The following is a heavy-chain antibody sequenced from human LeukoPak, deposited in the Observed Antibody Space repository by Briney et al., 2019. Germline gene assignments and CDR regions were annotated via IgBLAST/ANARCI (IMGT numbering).Heavy chain of an antibody. J-gene: IGHJ4*02. Sequence: SETLSLTCAVYGGSFSGYYWSWIRQPPGKGLEWIGEINHSGSTNYNPSLKSRVTISVDTSKNQFSLKLSSVTAADTAVYYCARGEPMGYSSSWSFDYWGQGTLVTVSS. CDR1: GGSFSGYY. D-gene: IGHD6-13*01. V-gene: IGHV4-34*01. CDR2: INHSGST. CDR3: ARGEPMGYSSSWSFDY.